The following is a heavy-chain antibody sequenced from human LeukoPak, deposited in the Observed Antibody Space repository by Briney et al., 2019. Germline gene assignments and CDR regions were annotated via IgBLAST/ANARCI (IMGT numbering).Heavy chain of an antibody. D-gene: IGHD6-19*01. J-gene: IGHJ5*02. V-gene: IGHV3-21*01. CDR2: ISSSSSYI. Sequence: GGSLRLSCAASGFTFSSYSMNWVRQAPGKGLEWVSSISSSSSYIYYANSVKGRFTISRDNAKNSLYLQMNSLRAEDTAVYYCARSTTSIAVAGTRVGWFDPWGQGTLVTVSS. CDR3: ARSTTSIAVAGTRVGWFDP. CDR1: GFTFSSYS.